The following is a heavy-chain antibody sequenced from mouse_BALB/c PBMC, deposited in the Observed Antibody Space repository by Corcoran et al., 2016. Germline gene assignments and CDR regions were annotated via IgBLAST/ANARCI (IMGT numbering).Heavy chain of an antibody. J-gene: IGHJ1*01. D-gene: IGHD4-1*01. Sequence: QVQLQQSGAELMKPGASVKISCKATGFTFTSYWIEWVKQRPGHGLEWIGEIFPRSGSTNYNENFKGKATFTADTSSNTAYMQLSSLTSEDSAVHYCARNWDWFFGVWGAGTTVTVSS. V-gene: IGHV1-9*01. CDR2: IFPRSGST. CDR1: GFTFTSYW. CDR3: ARNWDWFFGV.